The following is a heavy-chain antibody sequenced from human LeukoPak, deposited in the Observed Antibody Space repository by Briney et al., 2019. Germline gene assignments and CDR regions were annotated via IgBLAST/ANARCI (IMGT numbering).Heavy chain of an antibody. J-gene: IGHJ3*02. V-gene: IGHV4-34*01. CDR2: INHSGST. CDR3: ARYSLVYCSGGSCYSYAFDI. D-gene: IGHD2-15*01. Sequence: SETLSLTCAVYGGSFSGYYWSWIRQPPGKGLEWIGEINHSGSTNYNPSPKSRVTISVDTSKNQFSLKLSSVTAADTAVYYCARYSLVYCSGGSCYSYAFDIWGQGTMVTVSS. CDR1: GGSFSGYY.